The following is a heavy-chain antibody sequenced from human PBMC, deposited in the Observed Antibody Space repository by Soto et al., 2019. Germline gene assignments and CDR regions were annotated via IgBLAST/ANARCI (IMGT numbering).Heavy chain of an antibody. Sequence: GAPVKVSCKASGYTFTSYCISWVRQAPGQGLEWMGWISAYNGSTNYAQKLQGRVTRTQEPSTSRAYVELGSLRSDDGAVFYFERDPCVGTGRMFLAFWGKGSLVPVFS. CDR3: ERDPCVGTGRMFLAF. J-gene: IGHJ4*02. CDR2: ISAYNGST. V-gene: IGHV1-18*01. CDR1: GYTFTSYC. D-gene: IGHD1-26*01.